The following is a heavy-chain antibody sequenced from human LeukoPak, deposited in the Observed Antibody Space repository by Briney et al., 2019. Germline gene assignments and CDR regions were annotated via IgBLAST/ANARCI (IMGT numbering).Heavy chain of an antibody. CDR1: GGSFSGYY. Sequence: SETLSLTCAVYGGSFSGYYWSWIRQPPGKGRECIGEINHSGSTNYNPSLKSRVTISVDTSKNQFSLKLSSVTAADTAVYYCASVPRGGKSTRDYWGQGTLVTVSS. CDR2: INHSGST. D-gene: IGHD4-23*01. CDR3: ASVPRGGKSTRDY. J-gene: IGHJ4*02. V-gene: IGHV4-34*01.